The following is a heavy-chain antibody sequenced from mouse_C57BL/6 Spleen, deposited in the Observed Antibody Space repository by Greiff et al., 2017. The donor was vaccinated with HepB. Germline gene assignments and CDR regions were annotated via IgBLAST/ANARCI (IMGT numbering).Heavy chain of an antibody. V-gene: IGHV1-80*01. CDR3: ARYGGYDGFDY. D-gene: IGHD2-2*01. Sequence: QVQLQQSGAELVKPGASVKISCKATGYAFSSYWMNWVKQRPGKGLEWIGQIYPGDGDTNYNGKFKGKATLTADKSSSTAYMQRSSLTSEDSAVYFCARYGGYDGFDYWGQGTTLTVSS. CDR1: GYAFSSYW. J-gene: IGHJ2*01. CDR2: IYPGDGDT.